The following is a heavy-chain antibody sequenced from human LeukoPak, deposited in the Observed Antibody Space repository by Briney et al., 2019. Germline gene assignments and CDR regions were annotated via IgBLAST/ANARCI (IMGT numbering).Heavy chain of an antibody. J-gene: IGHJ3*02. V-gene: IGHV3-23*01. Sequence: GGSLRLSCAASGFTFNNYAMSWVRQAPGKGLEWVSTISGGGDNTYYAESVKGRFTISRDNSKNTLYLQMNSLRAEDTAVYYCAREANPDYAFDIWGQGTMVTVSS. CDR3: AREANPDYAFDI. D-gene: IGHD4/OR15-4a*01. CDR1: GFTFNNYA. CDR2: ISGGGDNT.